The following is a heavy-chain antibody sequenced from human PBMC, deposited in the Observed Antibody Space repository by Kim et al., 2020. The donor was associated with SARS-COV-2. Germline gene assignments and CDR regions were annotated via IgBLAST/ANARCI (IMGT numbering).Heavy chain of an antibody. CDR2: IIPIFGTA. D-gene: IGHD1-1*01. Sequence: SVKVSCKASGGTFSSYAISWVRQAPGQGLEWMGGIIPIFGTANYAQKFQGRVTITADESTSTAYMELSSLRSEDTAVYYCASNPRGNWNDLWGYYYYYGMDVWGQGTTVTVSS. V-gene: IGHV1-69*13. CDR1: GGTFSSYA. J-gene: IGHJ6*02. CDR3: ASNPRGNWNDLWGYYYYYGMDV.